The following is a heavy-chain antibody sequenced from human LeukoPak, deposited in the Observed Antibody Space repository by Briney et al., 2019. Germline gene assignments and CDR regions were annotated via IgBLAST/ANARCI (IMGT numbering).Heavy chain of an antibody. CDR3: ARVRTTGALNYGDYILIFDY. CDR1: GGSISSGGYY. D-gene: IGHD4-17*01. J-gene: IGHJ4*02. V-gene: IGHV4-31*03. Sequence: SETLSLTCTVSGGSISSGGYYWSWIRQHPGKGLEWIGYIYYSGSTYYNPSLKSRVTISVDTSKNQFSLKLSSVTAADTAVYYCARVRTTGALNYGDYILIFDYWGQGTQVTVSS. CDR2: IYYSGST.